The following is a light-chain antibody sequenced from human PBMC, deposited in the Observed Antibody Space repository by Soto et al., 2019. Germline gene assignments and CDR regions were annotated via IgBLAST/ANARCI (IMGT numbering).Light chain of an antibody. CDR3: QQRSNWPPD. Sequence: EIVLTQSPATLSLSPLERSTLSCISSQSVSSYLAWYQQKPGQAPRLLIYDASNRATGIPARFSGSGSGTDFTLTISSLEPEDFAVYYCQQRSNWPPDFGQGTRLETK. J-gene: IGKJ5*01. V-gene: IGKV3-11*01. CDR1: QSVSSY. CDR2: DAS.